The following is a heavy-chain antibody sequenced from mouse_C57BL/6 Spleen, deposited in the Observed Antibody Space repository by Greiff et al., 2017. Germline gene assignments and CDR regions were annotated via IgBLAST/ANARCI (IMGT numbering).Heavy chain of an antibody. D-gene: IGHD3-2*02. J-gene: IGHJ2*01. Sequence: EVKLVESGGGLVQPGGSLSLSCAASGFTFTDYYMSWVRQPPGKALEWLGFIRNKANGYTTEYSASVKGRFTISRDNSQSILYLQMNALRAEDSATYYCASQDSSGYFDYWGQGTTLTVSS. V-gene: IGHV7-3*01. CDR3: ASQDSSGYFDY. CDR2: IRNKANGYTT. CDR1: GFTFTDYY.